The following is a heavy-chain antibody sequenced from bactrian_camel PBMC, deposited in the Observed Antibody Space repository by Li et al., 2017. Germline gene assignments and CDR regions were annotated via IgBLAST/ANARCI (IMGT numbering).Heavy chain of an antibody. J-gene: IGHJ6*01. CDR3: AARGPYCYTKLSVADFTY. V-gene: IGHV3S40*01. D-gene: IGHD2*01. CDR1: VSSANDYC. Sequence: DVQLVESGGGLVQPGGSLRLSCAVSVSSANDYCLGWFRQAPGKEREGVARIYTGSGNTYYADSVKGRFTISQDNAKNTVYLQMNSLKPEDTAMYYCAARGPYCYTKLSVADFTYWGQGTQVTVS. CDR2: IYTGSGNT.